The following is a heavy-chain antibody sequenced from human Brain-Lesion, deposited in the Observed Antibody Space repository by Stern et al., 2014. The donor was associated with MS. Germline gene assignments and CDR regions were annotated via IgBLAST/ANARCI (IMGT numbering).Heavy chain of an antibody. CDR1: GGSVSSTSYA. CDR3: AGEEDIRYCSGGSCTGNWFDP. J-gene: IGHJ5*02. V-gene: IGHV4-39*01. CDR2: IYYSGNT. D-gene: IGHD2-15*01. Sequence: QVQLEESGPGLVKPSETLSLTCTVAGGSVSSTSYAWAWIRQPPGKGLEWIGTIYYSGNTYYSPSLKSRLTIYLAPSQNQVSLQLRSVTAADTAVYYCAGEEDIRYCSGGSCTGNWFDPWGQGTLVTVSS.